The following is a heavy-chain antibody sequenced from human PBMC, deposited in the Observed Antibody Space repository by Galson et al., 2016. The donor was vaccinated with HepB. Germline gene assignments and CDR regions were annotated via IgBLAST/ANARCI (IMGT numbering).Heavy chain of an antibody. V-gene: IGHV3-23*01. J-gene: IGHJ6*02. Sequence: SLRLSCAASGFTFRSYAMSWVRQAPGKGLEWVSAISGSGVSTFYADFVKGRFTISRDNSKNTLYLQMNSLRAEDTAVYYCAKDSYYDILTGPTYYYYGMDVWGQGTTVTVSS. CDR3: AKDSYYDILTGPTYYYYGMDV. D-gene: IGHD3-9*01. CDR1: GFTFRSYA. CDR2: ISGSGVST.